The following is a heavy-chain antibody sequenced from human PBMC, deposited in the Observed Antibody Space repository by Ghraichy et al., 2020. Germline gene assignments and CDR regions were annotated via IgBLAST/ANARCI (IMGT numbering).Heavy chain of an antibody. Sequence: GESLNISCAASGFTFSSYAMSWVRQAPGKGLEWVSAISGSGGSTYYADSVKGRFTISRDNSKNTLYLQMNSLRAEDTAVYYCAKDPPYYYDSSGLAPGGFDYWGQGTLVTVSS. J-gene: IGHJ4*02. CDR1: GFTFSSYA. D-gene: IGHD3-22*01. V-gene: IGHV3-23*01. CDR2: ISGSGGST. CDR3: AKDPPYYYDSSGLAPGGFDY.